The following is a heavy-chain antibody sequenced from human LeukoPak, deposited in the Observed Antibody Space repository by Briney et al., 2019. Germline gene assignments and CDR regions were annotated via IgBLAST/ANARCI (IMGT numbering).Heavy chain of an antibody. V-gene: IGHV3-30-3*01. CDR3: ARVYDFWSGWDAFDI. D-gene: IGHD3-3*01. J-gene: IGHJ3*02. CDR1: GFTFSSYA. CDR2: ISYDGSNK. Sequence: PGRSLRLSCAASGFTFSSYAMHWVRQAPGKGLEWVAVISYDGSNKYYADSVKGRFTISRDNSKNTLYLQMDSLRAEDTAVYYCARVYDFWSGWDAFDIWGQGTMVTVSS.